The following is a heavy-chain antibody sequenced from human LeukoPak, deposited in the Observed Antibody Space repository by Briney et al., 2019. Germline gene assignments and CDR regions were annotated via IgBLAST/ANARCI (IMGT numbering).Heavy chain of an antibody. CDR3: ARSRSGFYEDY. V-gene: IGHV3-7*01. CDR1: GFTLDHYW. Sequence: GGSPRLSCAVSGFTLDHYWMTWVRQAPGKGLEGVANIKEDGSEKNYVDSVKGRFTISRDNAKNSLSLQVNSLRAEDTAVYYCARSRSGFYEDYWGQGTLVTVSS. CDR2: IKEDGSEK. J-gene: IGHJ4*02. D-gene: IGHD3-3*01.